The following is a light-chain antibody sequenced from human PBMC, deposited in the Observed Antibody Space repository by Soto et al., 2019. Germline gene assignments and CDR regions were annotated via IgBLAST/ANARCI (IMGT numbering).Light chain of an antibody. V-gene: IGKV3-11*01. Sequence: EVVLTQSPVTLSLSPGERATLYCRASQSVSSYLAWYQQKPGQAPRLLIYDVSNRATAIPARFSGSGSGTDFTLTISSLEPEDFAVYYCQQRSNWPTFGQGTKVDIK. CDR1: QSVSSY. CDR2: DVS. J-gene: IGKJ1*01. CDR3: QQRSNWPT.